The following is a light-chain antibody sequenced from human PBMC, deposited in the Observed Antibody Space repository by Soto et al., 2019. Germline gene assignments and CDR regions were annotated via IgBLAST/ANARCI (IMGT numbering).Light chain of an antibody. Sequence: DIQLTQSPSFLSASVGDRVTITCRASQGISSYLAWYQQEPGKAPKLLIYAASTLQSGVPSRFSGSGSGTEFTLTISSLQPEDFATYYCQQFNSFPVTFGQGTKLEI. V-gene: IGKV1-9*01. J-gene: IGKJ2*01. CDR3: QQFNSFPVT. CDR2: AAS. CDR1: QGISSY.